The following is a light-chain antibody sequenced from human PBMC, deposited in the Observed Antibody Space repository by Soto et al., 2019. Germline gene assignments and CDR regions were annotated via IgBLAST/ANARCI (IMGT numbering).Light chain of an antibody. Sequence: DIVMTQSPDSLAVSLGERATINCKSSQSVLYSSNNKNYLAWYQQKPGQPPKLLIYWASTRESRVPDRFSGSGSGTDFTLTISSLQAEDVAVYYCQQYYISPITFGPGTKVDVK. J-gene: IGKJ3*01. CDR1: QSVLYSSNNKNY. CDR2: WAS. CDR3: QQYYISPIT. V-gene: IGKV4-1*01.